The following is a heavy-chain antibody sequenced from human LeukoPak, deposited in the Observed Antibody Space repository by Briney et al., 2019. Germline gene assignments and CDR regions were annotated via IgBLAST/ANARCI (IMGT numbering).Heavy chain of an antibody. V-gene: IGHV4-59*11. CDR1: GSSITSHY. CDR3: ARVYSSGWYDLYYFDY. D-gene: IGHD6-19*01. Sequence: SETLSLTCTVSGSSITSHYWSWIRQAPGRGLECIGYIYNSGYITYDPYIKSRVNISIDTSKTQYSLKLKNVTAADTAMYYCARVYSSGWYDLYYFDYWGQGTLVTVSS. J-gene: IGHJ4*02. CDR2: IYNSGYI.